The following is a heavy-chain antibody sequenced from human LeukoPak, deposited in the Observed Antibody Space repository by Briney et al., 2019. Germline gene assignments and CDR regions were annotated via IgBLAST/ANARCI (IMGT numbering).Heavy chain of an antibody. J-gene: IGHJ4*02. CDR1: GYTFTSYY. V-gene: IGHV1-46*01. CDR3: ARERMSGYDFDY. D-gene: IGHD5-12*01. Sequence: GASVKVSCKASGYTFTSYYMHWVRQAPGQGLEWMGIINPSGGSTSYAQKFQGRVTMTRDTSTSTIYMELSSLRSEDTAVYYCARERMSGYDFDYWGQGTLVTVSS. CDR2: INPSGGST.